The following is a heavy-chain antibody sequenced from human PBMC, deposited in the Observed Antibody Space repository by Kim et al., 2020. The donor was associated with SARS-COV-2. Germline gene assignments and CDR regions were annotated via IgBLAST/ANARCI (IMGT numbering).Heavy chain of an antibody. J-gene: IGHJ6*02. CDR1: GFTFSDYY. V-gene: IGHV3-11*01. CDR2: ISSSGSTI. Sequence: GGSLRLSCAASGFTFSDYYMSWIRQAPGKGLEWVSYISSSGSTIYYADSVKGRFTISRDNAKNSLYLQMNSLRAEDTAVYYCARDRAVFFFIGFKRYGMDVWGQGTTVTVSS. CDR3: ARDRAVFFFIGFKRYGMDV. D-gene: IGHD3-10*01.